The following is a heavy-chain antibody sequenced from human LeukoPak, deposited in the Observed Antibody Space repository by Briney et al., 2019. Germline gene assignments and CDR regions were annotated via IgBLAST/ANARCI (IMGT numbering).Heavy chain of an antibody. V-gene: IGHV3-7*01. CDR1: GFTFSDYW. CDR2: RKEDGSDK. D-gene: IGHD3-16*01. J-gene: IGHJ6*04. Sequence: PPGGSLRLSCAVSGFTFSDYWMTWVRQAPGRGLEWVANRKEDGSDKQYVDSVQGRFTISRDNAENSLYLQMNSLRAEDTAVYYCVRESSVWVGPGIGRPLDVWGKGTAVTVSS. CDR3: VRESSVWVGPGIGRPLDV.